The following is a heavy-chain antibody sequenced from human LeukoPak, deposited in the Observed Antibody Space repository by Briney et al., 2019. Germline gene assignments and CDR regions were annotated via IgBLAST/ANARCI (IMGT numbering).Heavy chain of an antibody. CDR1: GYTFTSYA. V-gene: IGHV1-3*01. J-gene: IGHJ3*02. Sequence: ASVKVSCKASGYTFTSYAMHWVRQAPGQRLEWMGWINAGNGNTKYSQKFQGRVTITRDTSASTAYMELSSLRSEDTAVYYCARAMGYYGSGSYYIVDAFDIWGQGTMVTVSS. D-gene: IGHD3-10*01. CDR2: INAGNGNT. CDR3: ARAMGYYGSGSYYIVDAFDI.